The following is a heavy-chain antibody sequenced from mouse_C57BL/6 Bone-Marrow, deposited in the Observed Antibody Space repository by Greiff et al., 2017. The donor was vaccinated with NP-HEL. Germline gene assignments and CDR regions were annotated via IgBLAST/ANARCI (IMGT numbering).Heavy chain of an antibody. CDR1: GYTFTSYW. Sequence: VQLQQPGAELVKPGASVKLSCKASGYTFTSYWMHWVKQRPGQGLEWIGMIHPNSGSTNYNEKFKSKATLTVDKSSSTAYMQLSSLTSEDSAVYYCARRLTTGYYAMDYWGQGTSVTVSS. V-gene: IGHV1-64*01. CDR2: IHPNSGST. CDR3: ARRLTTGYYAMDY. J-gene: IGHJ4*01.